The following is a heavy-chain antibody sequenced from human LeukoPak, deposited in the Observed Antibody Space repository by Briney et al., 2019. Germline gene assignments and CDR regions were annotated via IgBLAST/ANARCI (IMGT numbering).Heavy chain of an antibody. Sequence: NPSETLSLTCTVSGGSISSYYWSWIRQPPGKGLEWIGYIYYSGSTNYNPSLKSRVTISVDTSKNQFSLKLSSVTAADTAVYYCAKAVDTTAYSAWFDPWGQGTLVTVSS. J-gene: IGHJ5*02. CDR1: GGSISSYY. CDR2: IYYSGST. V-gene: IGHV4-59*01. D-gene: IGHD3-22*01. CDR3: AKAVDTTAYSAWFDP.